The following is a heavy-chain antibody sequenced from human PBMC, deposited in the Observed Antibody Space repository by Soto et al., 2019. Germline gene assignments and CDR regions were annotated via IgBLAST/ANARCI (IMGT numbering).Heavy chain of an antibody. V-gene: IGHV3-13*01. CDR2: IGQTGDT. CDR1: GFTFSDYD. J-gene: IGHJ5*02. Sequence: EVQLVASGGGWVQPGGSLSLSCAASGFTFSDYDMHWVRQVTGKGLEWVSGIGQTGDTYYTGSVRGRFTNSGENAKNSLYLQMNGLRVEDSAVYYCARDLGYSYGRPLDPWGQGTVVTVSS. D-gene: IGHD5-18*01. CDR3: ARDLGYSYGRPLDP.